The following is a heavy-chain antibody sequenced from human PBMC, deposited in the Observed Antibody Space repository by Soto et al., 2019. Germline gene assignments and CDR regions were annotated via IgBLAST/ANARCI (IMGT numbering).Heavy chain of an antibody. CDR3: ARGNHRWLQLWYFDL. V-gene: IGHV1-69*12. CDR2: IIPIFGTV. Sequence: QVQLVQSGGEVKKPGSSVTVSCKASGGTFSSYTISWVRQAPGQGLEWMGGIIPIFGTVNYAQKFQGRVTITADESTNTAYMELSSLRSEDPAVYYCARGNHRWLQLWYFDLWGRGTLVTVSS. D-gene: IGHD5-12*01. CDR1: GGTFSSYT. J-gene: IGHJ2*01.